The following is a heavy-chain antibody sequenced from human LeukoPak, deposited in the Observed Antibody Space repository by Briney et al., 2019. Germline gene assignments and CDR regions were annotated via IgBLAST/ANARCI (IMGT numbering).Heavy chain of an antibody. CDR2: IYSGGST. CDR3: ARVRRPLRYFDY. V-gene: IGHV3-53*01. J-gene: IGHJ4*02. Sequence: GGSLRLSCAASGFTVSSNYMSWVRQAPGKGLEWVSVIYSGGSTYYADSVKGLFTISRDNSKNTLYLQMNSLRAEDTAVYYCARVRRPLRYFDYWGQGTLVTVSS. CDR1: GFTVSSNY.